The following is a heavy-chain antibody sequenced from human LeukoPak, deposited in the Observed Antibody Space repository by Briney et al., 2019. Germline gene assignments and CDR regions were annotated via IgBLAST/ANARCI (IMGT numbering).Heavy chain of an antibody. V-gene: IGHV4-4*02. Sequence: SETLSLTCAVSGGSISSSSWWTWVRQPPGRGLEWIGEIFHTGSTNYNPSLKGRVTISMDKSKNQFSLRLSSVTAAADTAVYYCARAYSSGMGVWGQGTTVTVSS. D-gene: IGHD2-21*01. CDR1: GGSISSSSW. J-gene: IGHJ6*02. CDR2: IFHTGST. CDR3: ARAYSSGMGV.